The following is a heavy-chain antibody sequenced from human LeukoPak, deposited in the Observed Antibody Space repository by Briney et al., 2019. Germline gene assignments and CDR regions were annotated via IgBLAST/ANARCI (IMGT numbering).Heavy chain of an antibody. V-gene: IGHV4-39*07. CDR3: ARGGYSYGKGHY. CDR2: IYHSGST. D-gene: IGHD5-18*01. CDR1: GGSISSSAYH. Sequence: SETLSLTCTASGGSISSSAYHWGWIRQPPGKGLEWIGSIYHSGSTYYNPSLKSRVTISVDTSKNQFSLKLSSVTAADTAVYYCARGGYSYGKGHYWGQGTLVTVSS. J-gene: IGHJ4*02.